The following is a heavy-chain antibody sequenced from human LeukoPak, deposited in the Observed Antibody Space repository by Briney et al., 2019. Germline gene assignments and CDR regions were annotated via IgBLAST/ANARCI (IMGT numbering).Heavy chain of an antibody. D-gene: IGHD1-26*01. CDR3: ARDTYSIAE. CDR2: ISSSGSTI. CDR1: GFTFSSYE. J-gene: IGHJ4*02. V-gene: IGHV3-48*03. Sequence: GGSLRLSCAASGFTFSSYEMNWVRQAPGEGLEWVSYISSSGSTIYYADSVKGRFTISRDNAKNTLYLQMNSLRVEDTAVYYCARDTYSIAEWGQGTLVTVSS.